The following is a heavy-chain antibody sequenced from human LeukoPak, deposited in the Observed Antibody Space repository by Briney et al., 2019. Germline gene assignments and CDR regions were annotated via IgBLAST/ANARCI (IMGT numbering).Heavy chain of an antibody. CDR3: AKEAYYYDSSGPVFDI. D-gene: IGHD3-22*01. Sequence: SGGSLRLSCAASGFTFSSYAMSWVRQAPGKGLEWVSAISGSGGSTYYADSVKGRFTISRDNSKNTLYLQMNSLRAEDTAVYYCAKEAYYYDSSGPVFDIWGQGTMVTVSS. V-gene: IGHV3-23*01. CDR2: ISGSGGST. CDR1: GFTFSSYA. J-gene: IGHJ3*02.